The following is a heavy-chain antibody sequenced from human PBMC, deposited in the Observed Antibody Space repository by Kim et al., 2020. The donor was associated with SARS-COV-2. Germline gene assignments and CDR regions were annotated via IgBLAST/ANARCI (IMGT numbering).Heavy chain of an antibody. J-gene: IGHJ4*02. V-gene: IGHV4-34*01. CDR3: ARGPSPQFQGGLN. CDR2: INHSGST. D-gene: IGHD1-26*01. CDR1: GGSFSGYY. Sequence: SETLSLTCAVYGGSFSGYYWSWIRQPPGKGLEWIGEINHSGSTNYNPSLKSRVTISVDTSKNQFSLKLSSVTAADTAVYYCARGPSPQFQGGLNWGQGTLVTVSS.